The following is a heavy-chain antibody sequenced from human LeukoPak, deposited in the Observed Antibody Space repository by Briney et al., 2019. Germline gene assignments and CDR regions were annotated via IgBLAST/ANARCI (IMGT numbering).Heavy chain of an antibody. D-gene: IGHD3-10*01. CDR1: GFTFSDYY. CDR3: ARDHYGSGSYMTHYGMDV. Sequence: PGGSLRLSCAVSGFTFSDYYMSWIRQAPGKGLEWVSYISSSGSTIYYADSVKGRFTISRDNAKNSLYLQMNSLRAEDTAVYYCARDHYGSGSYMTHYGMDVWGQGTTVTVSS. CDR2: ISSSGSTI. J-gene: IGHJ6*02. V-gene: IGHV3-11*04.